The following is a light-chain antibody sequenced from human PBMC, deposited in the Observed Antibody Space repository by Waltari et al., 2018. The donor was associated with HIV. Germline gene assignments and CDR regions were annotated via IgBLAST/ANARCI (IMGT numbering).Light chain of an antibody. CDR2: GAA. CDR3: QQYNIRPRGNT. Sequence: DIVMTPSPAILSVSPGVRVPLSCRASQGVGSNFAWYQQKVGQAPRLLIYGAATRAAEIPVRFSGSGSGTDFTLTIDSLQSEDFATYYCQQYNIRPRGNTFGQGTKLQIK. V-gene: IGKV3-15*01. J-gene: IGKJ2*01. CDR1: QGVGSN.